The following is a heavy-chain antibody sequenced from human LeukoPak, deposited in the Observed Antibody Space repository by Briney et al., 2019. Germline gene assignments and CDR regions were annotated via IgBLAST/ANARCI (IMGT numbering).Heavy chain of an antibody. J-gene: IGHJ4*02. CDR1: GGSVSSGTYY. V-gene: IGHV4-61*01. CDR3: ARPQMMGTSSPLGY. Sequence: TSSETLSLTCTVSGGSVSSGTYYWSWIRQPPGEGLEWIGYIYYSGSTNYNPSLKGRVTTSLDTSKNQISLKLTSVTAADTAVYYCARPQMMGTSSPLGYWGQGTLVTVSS. D-gene: IGHD6-13*01. CDR2: IYYSGST.